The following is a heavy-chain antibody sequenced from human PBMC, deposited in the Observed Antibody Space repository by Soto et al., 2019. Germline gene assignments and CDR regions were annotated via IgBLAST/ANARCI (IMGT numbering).Heavy chain of an antibody. CDR2: INHSGST. CDR1: GGSFSGYY. CDR3: ARGLRSSWSRPFDY. J-gene: IGHJ4*02. D-gene: IGHD6-13*01. V-gene: IGHV4-34*01. Sequence: SETLSLTCAVYGGSFSGYYWSWIRQPPGKGLEWIGEINHSGSTNYNPSLKSRVTISVDTSKNQFSLKLSSVTAADTAVYYCARGLRSSWSRPFDYWGQGTLVTVSS.